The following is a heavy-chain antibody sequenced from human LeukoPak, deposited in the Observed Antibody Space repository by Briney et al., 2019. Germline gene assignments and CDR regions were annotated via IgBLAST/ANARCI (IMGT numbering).Heavy chain of an antibody. CDR1: GFTFSSYG. Sequence: TGGSLRLSCAASGFTFSSYGMHWVRQAPGKGLEWVSGITWNSGTIGYADSVKGRFTISRDNAKNSLYLQMNSLRAEDTALYYCAKSAGIAQYYYYGMDVWGQGTTVTVSS. CDR3: AKSAGIAQYYYYGMDV. J-gene: IGHJ6*02. V-gene: IGHV3-9*01. D-gene: IGHD6-13*01. CDR2: ITWNSGTI.